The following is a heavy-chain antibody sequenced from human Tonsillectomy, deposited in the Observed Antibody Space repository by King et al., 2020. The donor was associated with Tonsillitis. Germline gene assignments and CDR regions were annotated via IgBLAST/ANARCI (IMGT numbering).Heavy chain of an antibody. CDR3: ARQGDHYFGSGSFTD. J-gene: IGHJ4*02. V-gene: IGHV5-51*01. Sequence: VQLVESGAEVKKPGESLKISCQGSGYIFTSYWIGWVRQMPGKGLEWMGIIHPGASDTRYSPSFQGQVAISADRSIGTAYLQWSSLKASDTAIYYCARQGDHYFGSGSFTDWGQGTLVTVSS. D-gene: IGHD3-10*01. CDR2: IHPGASDT. CDR1: GYIFTSYW.